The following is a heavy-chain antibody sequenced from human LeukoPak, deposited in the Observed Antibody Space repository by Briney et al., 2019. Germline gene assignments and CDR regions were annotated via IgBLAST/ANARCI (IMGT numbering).Heavy chain of an antibody. D-gene: IGHD3-10*01. J-gene: IGHJ4*02. CDR3: ARGGRFGEFPKPLDF. V-gene: IGHV3-48*03. CDR2: ISSSGSTI. Sequence: GGSLRLSCAASGFTFSSYEMNWVRQAPGKGLEWVSYISSSGSTIYYADSVKGRFTISRDNAKNSLYLQMDSLRVEDTAVYYCARGGRFGEFPKPLDFWGQGTLVTVSS. CDR1: GFTFSSYE.